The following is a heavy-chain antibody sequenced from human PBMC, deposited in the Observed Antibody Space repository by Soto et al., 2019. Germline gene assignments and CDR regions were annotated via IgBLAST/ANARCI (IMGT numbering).Heavy chain of an antibody. Sequence: PGGSLRLSCAASGFTFSSYAMSWVRQAPGKGLEWVSAISGSGGSTYYADSVKGRFTISRDSSKNTLYLQMNSLRAEDTAVYYCAKDLGYCSSTSCLYFDYWGQGTLVTVSS. CDR2: ISGSGGST. J-gene: IGHJ4*02. V-gene: IGHV3-23*01. D-gene: IGHD2-2*01. CDR1: GFTFSSYA. CDR3: AKDLGYCSSTSCLYFDY.